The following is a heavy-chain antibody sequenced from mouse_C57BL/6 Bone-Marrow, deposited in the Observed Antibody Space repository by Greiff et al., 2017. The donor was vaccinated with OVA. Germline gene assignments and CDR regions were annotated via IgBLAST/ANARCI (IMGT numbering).Heavy chain of an antibody. D-gene: IGHD2-5*01. J-gene: IGHJ4*01. CDR1: GFSLTSYG. Sequence: QVQLKQSGPGLVQPSQSLSITCTVSGFSLTSYGVHWVRQSPGKGLEWLGVIWSGGSTDYNAAFISRLSISKDNSKSQVFFKMNSLQADDTAIYYCASPLSNPYAMDYWGQGTSVTVSS. CDR3: ASPLSNPYAMDY. V-gene: IGHV2-2*01. CDR2: IWSGGST.